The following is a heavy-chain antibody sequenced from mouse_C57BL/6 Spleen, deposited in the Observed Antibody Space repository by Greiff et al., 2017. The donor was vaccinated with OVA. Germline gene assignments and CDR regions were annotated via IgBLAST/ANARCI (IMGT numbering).Heavy chain of an antibody. CDR1: GYTFTSYW. CDR2: IYPGSGST. D-gene: IGHD1-1*01. V-gene: IGHV1-55*01. J-gene: IGHJ1*03. Sequence: QVQLQQPGAELVKPGASVKMSCKASGYTFTSYWITWVKQRPGQGLEWIGDIYPGSGSTNYNKKFKSKATLTVDTSSSTAYMQLSSLTSEDSAVYYCAGSSYWYFDVWGTGTTVTVSS. CDR3: AGSSYWYFDV.